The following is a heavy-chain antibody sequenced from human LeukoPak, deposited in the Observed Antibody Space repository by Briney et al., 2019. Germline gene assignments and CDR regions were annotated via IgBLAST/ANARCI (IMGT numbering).Heavy chain of an antibody. CDR1: GYTFTSYG. D-gene: IGHD2-2*01. Sequence: ASVKVSCKASGYTFTSYGISWVRQAPGQGLEWMGWISAYNGNTNYAQKFQGRVTITTDESTSTAYMELSSLRSEDTAVYYCARGLDCSSTSCLWWFDPWGQGTLVTVSS. V-gene: IGHV1-18*01. J-gene: IGHJ5*02. CDR2: ISAYNGNT. CDR3: ARGLDCSSTSCLWWFDP.